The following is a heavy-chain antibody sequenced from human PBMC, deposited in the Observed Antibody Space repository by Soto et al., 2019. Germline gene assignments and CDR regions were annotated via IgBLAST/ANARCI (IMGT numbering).Heavy chain of an antibody. CDR2: IFYSGTT. CDR3: ARRDNWFDP. V-gene: IGHV4-39*01. Sequence: SETLSLTCTVSGGSIGSSSYKWDWVRQPPGKGLEWIGTIFYSGTTYYTPSLKSRVTISVDTSKNQFSLKLNSMTAADTAVYYCARRDNWFDPWGQGTQVTVSA. CDR1: GGSIGSSSYK. J-gene: IGHJ5*02.